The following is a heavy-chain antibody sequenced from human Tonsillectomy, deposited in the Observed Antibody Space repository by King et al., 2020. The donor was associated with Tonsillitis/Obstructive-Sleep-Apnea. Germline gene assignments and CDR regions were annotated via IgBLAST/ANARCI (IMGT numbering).Heavy chain of an antibody. CDR3: ATVNHCSSTSCYKGMLDAFDI. V-gene: IGHV5-10-1*01. Sequence: QLVQSGAEVKKPGESLRISCKGSGYSFTSYWISWVRQMPGKGLEWMGRIDPSDSYTNYSPSFQGHVTISADKSISTAYLQWSSLKAPDTAMYYCATVNHCSSTSCYKGMLDAFDIWGQGTMVTVSS. D-gene: IGHD2-2*02. CDR2: IDPSDSYT. CDR1: GYSFTSYW. J-gene: IGHJ3*02.